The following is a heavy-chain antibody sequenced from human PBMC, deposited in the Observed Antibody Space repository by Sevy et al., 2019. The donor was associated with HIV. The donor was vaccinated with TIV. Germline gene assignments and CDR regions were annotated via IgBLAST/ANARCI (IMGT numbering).Heavy chain of an antibody. CDR2: IYPRDSDT. CDR1: GYSFANYW. Sequence: GESLKISCKGSGYSFANYWIGWVRQMPGKGLEWMGIIYPRDSDTRYSPSFRGQVTISAVKSITTAYLQWSSLKASDTAMYYCARQPAGGEDYFDYWGQGTLVTVSS. D-gene: IGHD3-10*01. CDR3: ARQPAGGEDYFDY. J-gene: IGHJ4*02. V-gene: IGHV5-51*01.